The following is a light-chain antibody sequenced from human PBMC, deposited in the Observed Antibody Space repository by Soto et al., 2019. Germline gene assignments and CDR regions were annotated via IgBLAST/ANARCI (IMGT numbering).Light chain of an antibody. CDR1: SSDVGSHNL. CDR3: CSYAGSSASWV. Sequence: QSALTQPASVSGSPGQSITLSCTGTSSDVGSHNLVSWYQQHPGKAPKLMIYEVSKRPSGVSDRFSGSKSGNTASLTIAGLQAEDEADYYCCSYAGSSASWVFGGGTKLTVL. J-gene: IGLJ3*02. CDR2: EVS. V-gene: IGLV2-23*02.